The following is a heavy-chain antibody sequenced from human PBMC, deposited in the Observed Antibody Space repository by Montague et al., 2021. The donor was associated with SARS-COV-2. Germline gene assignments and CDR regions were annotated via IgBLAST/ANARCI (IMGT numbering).Heavy chain of an antibody. J-gene: IGHJ4*02. Sequence: SETLSLTCTVSGDSVSSSYWWSWVRQAPGKGLEWIGEINHSGSTNYNPSLKSRVTISVDTSNNQFSLKLTSVTAADTAVYYCARGPTNNIGMVATRLDYWGQGTLVTVSS. CDR3: ARGPTNNIGMVATRLDY. CDR2: INHSGST. V-gene: IGHV4-4*02. D-gene: IGHD5-12*01. CDR1: GDSVSSSYW.